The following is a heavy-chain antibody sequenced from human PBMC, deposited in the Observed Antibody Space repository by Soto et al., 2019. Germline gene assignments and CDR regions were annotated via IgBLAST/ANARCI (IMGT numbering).Heavy chain of an antibody. J-gene: IGHJ4*02. V-gene: IGHV1-69*13. Sequence: GASVKVSCKASGGTFSSYAISWVRQAPGQGLEWMGGIIPIFGTANYAQKFQGRVTITADESTSTAYMELSSLRSEDTAVYYCARGLAARPVPPFAGWGQGTRVTVSS. CDR1: GGTFSSYA. D-gene: IGHD6-6*01. CDR2: IIPIFGTA. CDR3: ARGLAARPVPPFAG.